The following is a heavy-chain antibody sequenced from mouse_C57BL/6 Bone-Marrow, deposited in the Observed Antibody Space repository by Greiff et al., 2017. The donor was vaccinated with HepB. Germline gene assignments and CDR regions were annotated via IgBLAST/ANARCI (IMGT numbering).Heavy chain of an antibody. V-gene: IGHV1-69*01. J-gene: IGHJ3*01. CDR2: IDPSDSYT. Sequence: VQLQQSGAELVMPGASVKLSCKASGYTFTSYWMHWVKQRPGQGLEWIGEIDPSDSYTNYNQKFKGKSTLTVDKSSSTAYMQLSSLTSEDSAVYYCARSGGLRRAWFAYWGQGTLVTVSA. CDR1: GYTFTSYW. CDR3: ARSGGLRRAWFAY. D-gene: IGHD2-4*01.